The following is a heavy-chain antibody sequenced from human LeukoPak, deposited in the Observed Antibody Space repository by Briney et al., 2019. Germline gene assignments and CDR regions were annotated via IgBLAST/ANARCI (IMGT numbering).Heavy chain of an antibody. D-gene: IGHD3-16*01. J-gene: IGHJ4*02. V-gene: IGHV1-8*01. Sequence: ASVKVSCRASGYTFTTHDINWVRQATGQGLEWLGWMSPNSGDTGYAQKFQGRVTMTSDSSISTAFMELSSLRSGDTAIYYCVRTPPNWGFDYWGQGTLVTVSS. CDR3: VRTPPNWGFDY. CDR1: GYTFTTHD. CDR2: MSPNSGDT.